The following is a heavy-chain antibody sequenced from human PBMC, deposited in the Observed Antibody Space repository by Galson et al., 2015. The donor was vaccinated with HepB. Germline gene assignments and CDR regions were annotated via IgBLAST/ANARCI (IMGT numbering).Heavy chain of an antibody. CDR3: ARADGSGWYPGAFDY. V-gene: IGHV4-59*01. CDR1: GGSISISY. CDR2: IYYSGST. J-gene: IGHJ4*02. Sequence: SETLSLTCTVSGGSISISYWSWIRQPPGKGLEWIGYIYYSGSTNYNPSLKSRVTISVDTSKNQFSLKLSSVTAADTAVYYCARADGSGWYPGAFDYWGQGTLVTVSS. D-gene: IGHD6-19*01.